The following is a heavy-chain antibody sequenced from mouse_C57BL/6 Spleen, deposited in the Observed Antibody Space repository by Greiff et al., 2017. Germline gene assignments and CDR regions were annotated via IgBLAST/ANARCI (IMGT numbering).Heavy chain of an antibody. J-gene: IGHJ4*01. D-gene: IGHD2-3*01. V-gene: IGHV1-80*01. CDR3: ARDGYYPFYAMDY. Sequence: VKLQESGAELVKPGASVKISCKASGYAFSSYWMNWVKQRPGKGLEWIGQIYPGDGDTNYNGKFKGKATLTADKSSSTAYMQLSSLTSEDSAVYFCARDGYYPFYAMDYWGQGTSVTVSS. CDR1: GYAFSSYW. CDR2: IYPGDGDT.